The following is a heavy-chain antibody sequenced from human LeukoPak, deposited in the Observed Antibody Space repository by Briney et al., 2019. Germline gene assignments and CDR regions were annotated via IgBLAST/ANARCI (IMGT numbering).Heavy chain of an antibody. V-gene: IGHV1-2*06. CDR3: AREAPIEYSSSSAGSAIDY. D-gene: IGHD6-6*01. CDR2: INPNSGGT. J-gene: IGHJ4*02. CDR1: GYTFTGDY. Sequence: GASVKVSCKASGYTFTGDYMHWVRQAPGQGLEWMGRINPNSGGTNYAQKFQGRVTMTRDTSISTAYMELSRLRSDDTAVYYCAREAPIEYSSSSAGSAIDYWGQGTLVTVSS.